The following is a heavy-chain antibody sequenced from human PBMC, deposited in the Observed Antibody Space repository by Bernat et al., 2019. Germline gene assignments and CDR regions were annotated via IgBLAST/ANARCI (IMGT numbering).Heavy chain of an antibody. CDR3: ARAVERSGWYFDY. V-gene: IGHV3-NL1*01. D-gene: IGHD6-19*01. CDR2: IYSGGST. Sequence: QVQLVESGGGVVQPGRSLRLSCAASGFTFSSYGMHWVRQAPGKGLEWVAVIYSGGSTYYADSVKGRFTISRDNSKNTLYLQMNSLRAEDTAVYYCARAVERSGWYFDYWGQGTLVTVSS. J-gene: IGHJ4*02. CDR1: GFTFSSYG.